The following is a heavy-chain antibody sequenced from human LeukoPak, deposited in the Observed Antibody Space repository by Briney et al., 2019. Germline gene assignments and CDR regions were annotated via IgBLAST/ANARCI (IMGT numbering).Heavy chain of an antibody. D-gene: IGHD6-19*01. V-gene: IGHV3-33*01. CDR3: ARDGHSSGADYFDY. CDR2: VWYDGRNR. CDR1: GYTFSRHG. Sequence: GGSLRLSCAASGYTFSRHGIHWVRQAPGKGLEWVAVVWYDGRNRDYVDSVKGRFTISKDNSNNMVFLQMDRLRAEDTAVYYCARDGHSSGADYFDYWGQGTLVTVSS. J-gene: IGHJ4*02.